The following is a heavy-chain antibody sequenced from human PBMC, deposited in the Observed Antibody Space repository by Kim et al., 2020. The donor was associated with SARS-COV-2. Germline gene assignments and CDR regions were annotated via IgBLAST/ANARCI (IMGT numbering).Heavy chain of an antibody. D-gene: IGHD3-9*01. CDR3: AKDNNFDWFFSYFDY. CDR2: ISGSGGST. J-gene: IGHJ4*02. CDR1: GFTFSSYA. V-gene: IGHV3-23*01. Sequence: GGSLRLSCAASGFTFSSYAMSWVRQAPGKGLEWVSAISGSGGSTYYADSVKGRFTISRDNSKNTLYLQMNSLRAEDTAVYYCAKDNNFDWFFSYFDYWGQGTLVTVSS.